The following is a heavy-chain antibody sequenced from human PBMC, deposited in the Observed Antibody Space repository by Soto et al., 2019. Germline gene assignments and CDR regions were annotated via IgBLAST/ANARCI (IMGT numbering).Heavy chain of an antibody. CDR3: AKRGPYGFDGYIDL. CDR1: GGSFSGYY. V-gene: IGHV4-34*01. J-gene: IGHJ2*01. D-gene: IGHD3-10*01. Sequence: QVQLQQWGAGLLKPSETLSLTCAVYGGSFSGYYWSWIRQPPGKGMEWIGEINHRGSTKYNPSLRSRFTISVGTSKNQFSLKVTSVTAADTAVYYCAKRGPYGFDGYIDLWGRGTLVTVSS. CDR2: INHRGST.